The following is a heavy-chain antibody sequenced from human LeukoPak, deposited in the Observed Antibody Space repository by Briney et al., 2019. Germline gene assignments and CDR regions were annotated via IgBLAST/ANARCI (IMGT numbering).Heavy chain of an antibody. Sequence: GGSLRLSCAASGFIFDDYGMSWVRQDAGKGREWVSGINWNGGSTGYADSVKGRFTISRDDAKNSLYLQMNSLRAEDTAVYYCARVSSLYYYYMDVWGKGTTVTISS. V-gene: IGHV3-20*04. CDR1: GFIFDDYG. D-gene: IGHD6-13*01. J-gene: IGHJ6*03. CDR2: INWNGGST. CDR3: ARVSSLYYYYMDV.